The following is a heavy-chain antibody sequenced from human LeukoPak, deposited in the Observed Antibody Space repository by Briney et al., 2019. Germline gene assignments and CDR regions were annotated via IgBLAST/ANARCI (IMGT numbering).Heavy chain of an antibody. CDR3: ARGLGYGVFDP. D-gene: IGHD6-13*01. V-gene: IGHV1-3*01. Sequence: GASVTVSCKASGYTFTTYASTWVRQAPGQRLEWMGWINVGNGNTKSSQKFQGRVTITRDMSASTAYMELSSLRSEDTAVYYCARGLGYGVFDPWGQGTLVTVSS. J-gene: IGHJ5*02. CDR2: INVGNGNT. CDR1: GYTFTTYA.